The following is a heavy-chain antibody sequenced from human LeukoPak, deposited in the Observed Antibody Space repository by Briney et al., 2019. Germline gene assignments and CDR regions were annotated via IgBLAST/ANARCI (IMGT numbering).Heavy chain of an antibody. CDR2: ISGSGVST. J-gene: IGHJ4*02. CDR3: AKDKSKGELRGNEFDY. Sequence: PGGSLRLSCAASGFTFTSYATSWVRQAPGKGLEWVSAISGSGVSTYYADSVKGRFTISRDNSKNTLYLHMNSLRAEDTALYYCAKDKSKGELRGNEFDYWGQGTLVIVSS. CDR1: GFTFTSYA. D-gene: IGHD1-7*01. V-gene: IGHV3-23*01.